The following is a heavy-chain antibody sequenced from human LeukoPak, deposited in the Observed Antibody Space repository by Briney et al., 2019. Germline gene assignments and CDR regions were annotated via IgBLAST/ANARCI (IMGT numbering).Heavy chain of an antibody. CDR1: GFTFSSDA. D-gene: IGHD6-13*01. Sequence: PGGSLRLSCAASGFTFSSDAMTWVRQAPGKGLEWVSAISGGGSTYYADSVKGRFTISRDTSKNTLYLQMDSLRAEDTAVYYCAKRLDTSTWYTQGYWGQGTLVTVSS. CDR3: AKRLDTSTWYTQGY. V-gene: IGHV3-23*01. J-gene: IGHJ4*02. CDR2: ISGGGST.